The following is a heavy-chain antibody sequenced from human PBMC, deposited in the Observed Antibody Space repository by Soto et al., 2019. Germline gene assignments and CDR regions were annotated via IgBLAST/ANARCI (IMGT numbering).Heavy chain of an antibody. Sequence: QVQLVQSGAEVKKPGASVKVSCKASGYTFTSYGISWVRQAPGQGLEWMGWISAYNGNTNYAQKLQGRVTKTTDTSTSTAYVELRGLRSDDTAVYYCARDRYRVMGSDGMDVWGQGTTVTVSS. V-gene: IGHV1-18*01. J-gene: IGHJ6*02. CDR3: ARDRYRVMGSDGMDV. D-gene: IGHD3-16*01. CDR1: GYTFTSYG. CDR2: ISAYNGNT.